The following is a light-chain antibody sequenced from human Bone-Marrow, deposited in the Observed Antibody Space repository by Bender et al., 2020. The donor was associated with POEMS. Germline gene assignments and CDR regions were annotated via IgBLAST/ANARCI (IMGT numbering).Light chain of an antibody. Sequence: QSVLTQPPSASGTPGQRVTISCSGGSSNIGAHAVNWYQHLPGTAPTLLIYSSHRRPSEVPDRFSGSTSGTSASLAISGLQSEEEADYYCAVWDDSLNGWVFGGGTKLTVL. V-gene: IGLV1-44*01. CDR2: SSH. J-gene: IGLJ3*02. CDR3: AVWDDSLNGWV. CDR1: SSNIGAHA.